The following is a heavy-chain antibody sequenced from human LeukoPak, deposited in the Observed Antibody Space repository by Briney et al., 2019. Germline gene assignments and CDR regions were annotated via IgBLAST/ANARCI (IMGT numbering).Heavy chain of an antibody. J-gene: IGHJ4*02. CDR2: INTGNGNT. CDR1: GYTFTSYA. CDR3: ARVGYSGYDSRPVFNY. V-gene: IGHV1-3*04. Sequence: GASVKVSCKAPGYTFTSYAMHWVRQAPGQRLEWMGWINTGNGNTKYSQKFQGRVTITRATSASTVYMELSSLRSEDTTVYYCARVGYSGYDSRPVFNYWGQGTLVTVSS. D-gene: IGHD5-12*01.